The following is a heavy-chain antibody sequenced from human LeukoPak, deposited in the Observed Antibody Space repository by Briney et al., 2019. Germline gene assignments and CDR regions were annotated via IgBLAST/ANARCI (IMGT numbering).Heavy chain of an antibody. D-gene: IGHD4-17*01. CDR3: ARGRDYGDYVGPDY. Sequence: GGSLRLSCAASGFTFSSYAMHWVRRAPGKGLEWVAVISYDGSNKYYADSVKGRFTISRDNSKNTLYLQMNSLRAEDTAVYYCARGRDYGDYVGPDYWGQGTLVTVSS. J-gene: IGHJ4*02. CDR1: GFTFSSYA. V-gene: IGHV3-30-3*01. CDR2: ISYDGSNK.